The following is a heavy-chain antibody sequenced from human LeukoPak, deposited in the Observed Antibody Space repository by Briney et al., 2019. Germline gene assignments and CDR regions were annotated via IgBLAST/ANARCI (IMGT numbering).Heavy chain of an antibody. D-gene: IGHD3-10*01. CDR2: ISWNSGSI. V-gene: IGHV3-9*01. CDR3: AKGMVRGVSANFDY. J-gene: IGHJ4*02. CDR1: GFTFDDYA. Sequence: GGSLRLSCAASGFTFDDYAMHWVRQAPGKGLEWVSGISWNSGSIGYADSVKGRFTISRDNAKNSLYLQMNSLRAEDTALYYCAKGMVRGVSANFDYWAREPWSPSPQ.